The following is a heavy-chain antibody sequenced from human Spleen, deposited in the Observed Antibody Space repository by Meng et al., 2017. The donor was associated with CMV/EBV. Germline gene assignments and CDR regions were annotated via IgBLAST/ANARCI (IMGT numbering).Heavy chain of an antibody. D-gene: IGHD2-2*02. J-gene: IGHJ4*02. Sequence: GESLKISCAASGFTFSSYSMNWVRQAPGKGLVWVSRVNSDGINTTYADSVKGRFTISRDNAKSTLYLQMNSLRAEDTAVYYCARPRRYCDSSNCYTHYYFDYWGQGTLVTVSS. CDR3: ARPRRYCDSSNCYTHYYFDY. V-gene: IGHV3-74*01. CDR1: GFTFSSYS. CDR2: VNSDGINT.